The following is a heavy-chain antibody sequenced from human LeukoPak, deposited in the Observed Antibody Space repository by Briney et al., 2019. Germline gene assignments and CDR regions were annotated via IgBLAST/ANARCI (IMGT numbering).Heavy chain of an antibody. CDR1: GGSISSGGYY. J-gene: IGHJ4*02. D-gene: IGHD3-22*01. CDR3: ARARDYFDSSGPFDH. V-gene: IGHV4-30-2*01. Sequence: SQTLPLTCTVSGGSISSGGYYWSWIRQPPGKGLEWIGYIYHSGSTYYNPSLKSRVTISVDTSKNQFSLKLSSVTAADTAVYYCARARDYFDSSGPFDHWGQGTLVTVSS. CDR2: IYHSGST.